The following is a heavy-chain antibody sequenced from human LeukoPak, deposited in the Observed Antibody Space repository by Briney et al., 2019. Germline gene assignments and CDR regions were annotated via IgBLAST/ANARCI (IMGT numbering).Heavy chain of an antibody. CDR3: ARLGCSSTTCLAYPRYYYYYMDV. CDR1: GYSFTNYW. CDR2: IYPDDSDT. J-gene: IGHJ6*03. D-gene: IGHD2-2*01. Sequence: GESLKISCKGSGYSFTNYWIGWVRQMPGKGLEWMGIIYPDDSDTRYSPSFQGQVTISVDKSISTAYLQWSSLKASDTAMYYCARLGCSSTTCLAYPRYYYYYMDVWGTGTTVTVSS. V-gene: IGHV5-51*01.